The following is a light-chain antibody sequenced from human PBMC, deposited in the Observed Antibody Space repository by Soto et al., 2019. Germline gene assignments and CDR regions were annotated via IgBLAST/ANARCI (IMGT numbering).Light chain of an antibody. CDR1: SSNFGSNY. CDR2: RNN. Sequence: QSVLTQPPSASGTPGQRVTISCSGSSSNFGSNYVYWYQQLPGTAPKLLIYRNNQRPSGVPDRFSGSKSGTSASLAISGLRSEDEDDYYCAAWDDSLRGPVFGGGTKLTVL. V-gene: IGLV1-47*01. CDR3: AAWDDSLRGPV. J-gene: IGLJ2*01.